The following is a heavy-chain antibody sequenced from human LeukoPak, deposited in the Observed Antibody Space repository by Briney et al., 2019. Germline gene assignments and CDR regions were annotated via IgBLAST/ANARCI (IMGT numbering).Heavy chain of an antibody. CDR2: INPNSGGT. V-gene: IGHV1-2*02. J-gene: IGHJ4*02. Sequence: ASVKVSCKAFGYTFTRYYMHWVRQAPGQGLEWMGWINPNSGGTNYAQKFQGRVTMTRDTSISTAYMELSGLRSDDTAVYYCARGDILTGYYYFDYWGQGTLVTVSS. CDR1: GYTFTRYY. D-gene: IGHD3-9*01. CDR3: ARGDILTGYYYFDY.